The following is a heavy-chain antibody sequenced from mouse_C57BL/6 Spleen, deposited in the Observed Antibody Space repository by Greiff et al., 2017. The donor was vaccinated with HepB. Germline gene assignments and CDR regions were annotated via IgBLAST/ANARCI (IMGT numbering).Heavy chain of an antibody. J-gene: IGHJ2*01. CDR1: GFTFSDYG. CDR3: ARGGLLGFDY. D-gene: IGHD3-3*01. V-gene: IGHV5-17*01. Sequence: EVQLVESGGGLVKPGGSLKLSCAASGFTFSDYGMHWVRQAPEKGLEWVAYISSGSSTIYYADTVKGRFTISRDNAKNTLFLQMTSLRSEDTAMYYCARGGLLGFDYWGQGTTLTVSS. CDR2: ISSGSSTI.